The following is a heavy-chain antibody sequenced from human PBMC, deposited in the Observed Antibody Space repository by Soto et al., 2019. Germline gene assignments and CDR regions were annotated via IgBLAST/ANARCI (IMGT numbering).Heavy chain of an antibody. J-gene: IGHJ4*02. CDR1: GYTFISYG. CDR3: ARAGYSTSWVAILATVVHGVEIDY. D-gene: IGHD6-13*01. CDR2: ISTYNGNT. Sequence: VILEKSGAEVKRAGASVKVSCKASGYTFISYGIAWVRQAPGQGLEWMGWISTYNGNTKYAQKFQDRVTMTTDTSTSTAYMALRSLRSDDTAVYYCARAGYSTSWVAILATVVHGVEIDYCGQGTLVTVSS. V-gene: IGHV1-18*01.